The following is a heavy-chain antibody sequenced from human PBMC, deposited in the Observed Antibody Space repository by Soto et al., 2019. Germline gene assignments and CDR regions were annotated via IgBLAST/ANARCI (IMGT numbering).Heavy chain of an antibody. CDR2: IIPLFEAP. CDR3: ARNLRTGDYDFWSGYYDY. V-gene: IGHV1-69*13. J-gene: IGHJ4*02. Sequence: SVKVSCKASGGTFSSFAISWVRQAPGQGLEWMGGIIPLFEAPTYAQRFQGRVTITAEESTTTVYMELSSLRSEDTAVYYCARNLRTGDYDFWSGYYDYWGQGTLVTVSS. D-gene: IGHD3-3*01. CDR1: GGTFSSFA.